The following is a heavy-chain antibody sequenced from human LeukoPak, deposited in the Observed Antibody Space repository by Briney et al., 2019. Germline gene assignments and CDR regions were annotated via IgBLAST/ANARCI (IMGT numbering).Heavy chain of an antibody. V-gene: IGHV3-23*01. Sequence: GGSLRLSCAASGFTFSSYAMSWVRQAPGKGLEWVSAISGSGGSTYYADSVKGRFIISRDNSKNTLYLQMNSLRAEDTAVYYCAKGHCSSTSCYFGSRVDSDYWGQGTLVTVSS. J-gene: IGHJ4*02. CDR1: GFTFSSYA. D-gene: IGHD2-2*01. CDR3: AKGHCSSTSCYFGSRVDSDY. CDR2: ISGSGGST.